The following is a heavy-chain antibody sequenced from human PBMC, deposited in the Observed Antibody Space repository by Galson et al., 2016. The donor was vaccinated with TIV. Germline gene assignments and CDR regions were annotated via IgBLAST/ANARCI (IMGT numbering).Heavy chain of an antibody. V-gene: IGHV4-30-4*01. CDR1: GGSISNGDNS. CDR3: ARVSLPSYYAVDV. Sequence: TLSLTCSVFGGSISNGDNSWTWIHPPPGKGLEWLGSVYYSGSTIYSPSLRGRVTISVERSKNQFSVNLNSLTAADTAVYYCARVSLPSYYAVDVWGQGTTVTVSS. D-gene: IGHD3-16*01. CDR2: VYYSGST. J-gene: IGHJ6*02.